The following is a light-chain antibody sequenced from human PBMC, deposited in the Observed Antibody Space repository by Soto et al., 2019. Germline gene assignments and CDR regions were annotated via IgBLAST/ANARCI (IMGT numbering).Light chain of an antibody. CDR2: GAS. V-gene: IGKV3-20*01. CDR3: QQYGSSPIT. CDR1: QSVSSSY. Sequence: EIVLTQSPGTLSLSPGERATLSCRASQSVSSSYLAWYQQKPGQAPRLLIYGASSRATGIPHRFSGSGSATDFTVTISRLEPEDFAVYYCQQYGSSPITFGQGTRLEIK. J-gene: IGKJ5*01.